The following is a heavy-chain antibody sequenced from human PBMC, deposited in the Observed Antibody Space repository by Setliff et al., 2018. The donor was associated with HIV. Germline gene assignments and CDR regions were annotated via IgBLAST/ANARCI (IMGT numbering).Heavy chain of an antibody. CDR3: ARERATGKPPLLNWYFDL. CDR1: GYTFTNHL. D-gene: IGHD1-1*01. J-gene: IGHJ2*01. V-gene: IGHV1-3*01. CDR2: INADNGNT. Sequence: ASVKVSCKASGYTFTNHLLYWVRQAPGQRLEWMGWINADNGNTRYSQKFQGRATITRDTSASTAYMELSSLTSQDTAVYYCARERATGKPPLLNWYFDLWGRGTLVTV.